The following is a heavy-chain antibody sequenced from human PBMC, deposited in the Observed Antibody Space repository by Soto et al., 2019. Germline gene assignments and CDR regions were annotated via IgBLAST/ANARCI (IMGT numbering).Heavy chain of an antibody. CDR3: ARDYGDYYFDY. D-gene: IGHD4-17*01. CDR2: IIPILGIA. J-gene: IGHJ4*02. Sequence: QVQLVQSGAEVKKPGSSVKVSCKASGGTFSSYTISWVRQAPGQGLEWMGRIIPILGIANHAQKFQGRVTINADKSTSTAYMELSSLRSEDTAVYHCARDYGDYYFDYWGQGTLVTVSS. V-gene: IGHV1-69*08. CDR1: GGTFSSYT.